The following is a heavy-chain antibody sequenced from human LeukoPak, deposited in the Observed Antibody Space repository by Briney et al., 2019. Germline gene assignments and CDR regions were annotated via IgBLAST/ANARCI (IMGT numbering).Heavy chain of an antibody. J-gene: IGHJ6*04. CDR1: GFTFSSYA. Sequence: GGSLRLSCAASGFTFSSYAMSWVRQAPGKGLECISGFSGSGGSTYYADSVKGRFTISRDNSKNTLYLQMNSLRAEDTAVYYCAELGITMIGGVWGKGTTVTISS. D-gene: IGHD3-10*02. CDR2: FSGSGGST. V-gene: IGHV3-23*01. CDR3: AELGITMIGGV.